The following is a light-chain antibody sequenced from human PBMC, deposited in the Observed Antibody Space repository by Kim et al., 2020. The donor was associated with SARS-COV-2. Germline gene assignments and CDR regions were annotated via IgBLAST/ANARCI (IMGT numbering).Light chain of an antibody. Sequence: PGERATLSCRASQSVTANYLAWYRQTPGQPPRLLIYSASNRASGIPDRFSASGSGTDFTLTISRLEPEDFAVYYCQQYGSSSITFGQGTRLWI. CDR3: QQYGSSSIT. CDR1: QSVTANY. J-gene: IGKJ5*01. V-gene: IGKV3-20*01. CDR2: SAS.